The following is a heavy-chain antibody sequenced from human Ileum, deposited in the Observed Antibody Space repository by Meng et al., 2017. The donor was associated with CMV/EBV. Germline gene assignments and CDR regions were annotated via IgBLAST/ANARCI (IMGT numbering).Heavy chain of an antibody. CDR1: GGSLSGYY. D-gene: IGHD3-3*01. V-gene: IGHV4-34*01. J-gene: IGHJ5*02. CDR3: ARVSGLRSGDA. Sequence: GSLRLSCAVYGGSLSGYYWSWIRQPPGKGLEVIGEINYSGSTTYNPSLKSRLSISRDTSKNQFALKLNSVTAADTAVYYCARVSGLRSGDAWGQGTLVTGAS. CDR2: INYSGST.